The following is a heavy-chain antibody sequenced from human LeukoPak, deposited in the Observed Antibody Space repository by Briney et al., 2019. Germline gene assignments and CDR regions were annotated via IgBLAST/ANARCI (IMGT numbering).Heavy chain of an antibody. V-gene: IGHV3-23*01. CDR3: AKSGSGWYGFDY. J-gene: IGHJ4*02. CDR2: IGGGGINT. Sequence: GGSLRLSCAASGFTFSTYAMSWVRQAPGEGLEWVSAIGGGGINTYYADSVKGRFTVSRDNSKNTLSLQMSSLRAEDTAIYYCAKSGSGWYGFDYWGQGTLVTVSS. CDR1: GFTFSTYA. D-gene: IGHD6-19*01.